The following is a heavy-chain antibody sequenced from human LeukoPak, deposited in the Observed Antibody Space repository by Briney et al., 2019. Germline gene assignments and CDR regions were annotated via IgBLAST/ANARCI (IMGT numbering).Heavy chain of an antibody. V-gene: IGHV4-59*01. D-gene: IGHD6-19*01. Sequence: SETLSLTCTVSGGSITSYYWNWIRQPPGKGLEWIGYIFYSGSTYYNPSLKSRVTISVDTSKNQFSLRLTSVTAADTAVYYCARDRQWLVPRSYYYGMDVWGQGTTVTVSS. J-gene: IGHJ6*02. CDR3: ARDRQWLVPRSYYYGMDV. CDR1: GGSITSYY. CDR2: IFYSGST.